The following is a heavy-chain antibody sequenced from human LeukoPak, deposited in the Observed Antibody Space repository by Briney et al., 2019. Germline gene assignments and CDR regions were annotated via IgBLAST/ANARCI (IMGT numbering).Heavy chain of an antibody. Sequence: PGGSLRLSCEASGFTFSRHAMSWVRQAPGKGLEWVSSLSGTGGSTYYADSVKGRLTVSRDNSRNMLYLEMNSLRAEDTAVYYCAKVGYSRYYGMDVWGQGTTVTVSS. J-gene: IGHJ6*02. CDR3: AKVGYSRYYGMDV. D-gene: IGHD1-1*01. CDR1: GFTFSRHA. CDR2: LSGTGGST. V-gene: IGHV3-23*01.